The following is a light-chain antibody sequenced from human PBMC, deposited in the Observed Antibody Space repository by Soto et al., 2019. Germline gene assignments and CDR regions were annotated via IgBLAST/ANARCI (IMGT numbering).Light chain of an antibody. CDR2: RNN. CDR3: AVWDDNPRVYVV. J-gene: IGLJ2*01. V-gene: IGLV1-47*01. Sequence: QSVLTQPPSASGTPGQRVTISCSGSSSDIGSNHVFWYQQLPGTAPKLLIYRNNQRPSGVPDRFSGSKSGTSASLAISGLRSEDEADYYCAVWDDNPRVYVVFGGGTKLTVL. CDR1: SSDIGSNH.